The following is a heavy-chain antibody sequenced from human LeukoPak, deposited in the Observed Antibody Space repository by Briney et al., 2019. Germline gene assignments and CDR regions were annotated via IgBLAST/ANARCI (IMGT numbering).Heavy chain of an antibody. V-gene: IGHV4-38-2*01. D-gene: IGHD3-3*01. CDR2: IYHSGST. J-gene: IGHJ4*02. CDR1: GYSISSGYY. Sequence: SETLSLTCAVSGYSISSGYYWGWIRQPPGKGTEWIGSIYHSGSTYYNPSLKSRVTISVDTSKNQFSLKLSSVTAADTAVYYCARVRFLEWSPQYYFDYWGQGTLVTVSS. CDR3: ARVRFLEWSPQYYFDY.